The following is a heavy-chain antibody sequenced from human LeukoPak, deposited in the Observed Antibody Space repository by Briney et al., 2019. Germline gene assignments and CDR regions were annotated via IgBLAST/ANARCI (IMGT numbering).Heavy chain of an antibody. Sequence: ASVKVSCKASGYTFTSYYMHWVRQAPGQGLEWMGIINPSGGDTSYAQTFQGGVFMTRDTSTSTVYMELSSLKSEDTAVYYCARVRDGYNDAYDIWGQGTMVTVSS. J-gene: IGHJ3*02. CDR2: INPSGGDT. D-gene: IGHD5-24*01. V-gene: IGHV1-46*01. CDR1: GYTFTSYY. CDR3: ARVRDGYNDAYDI.